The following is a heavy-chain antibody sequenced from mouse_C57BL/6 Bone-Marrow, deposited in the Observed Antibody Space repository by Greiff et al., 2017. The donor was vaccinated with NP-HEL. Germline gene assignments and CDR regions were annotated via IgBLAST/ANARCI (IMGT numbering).Heavy chain of an antibody. V-gene: IGHV3-6*01. CDR3: ARRRRYAMDY. Sequence: EVKLQESGPGLVKPSQSLSLTCSVTGYSITSGYYWNWIRQFPGNKLEWMGYISYDGSNNYNPSLKNRIPITRDTSKNQFFLKLNSVTTEDTATYYCARRRRYAMDYWGQGTSVTVSS. CDR1: GYSITSGYY. J-gene: IGHJ4*01. CDR2: ISYDGSN.